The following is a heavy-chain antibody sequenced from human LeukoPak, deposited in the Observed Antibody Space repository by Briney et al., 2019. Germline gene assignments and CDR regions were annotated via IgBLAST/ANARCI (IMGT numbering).Heavy chain of an antibody. J-gene: IGHJ6*02. V-gene: IGHV3-21*01. Sequence: PGGSLRLSCAASGFTFSSYSMNWVRQAPGKGLEWVSPISSSSSYIYYADSVKGRFTISRDNAKNSLYLQMNSLRAEDTAVYYCARDGFEFVAGMVGYGMDVWGQGTTVTVSS. D-gene: IGHD6-19*01. CDR1: GFTFSSYS. CDR2: ISSSSSYI. CDR3: ARDGFEFVAGMVGYGMDV.